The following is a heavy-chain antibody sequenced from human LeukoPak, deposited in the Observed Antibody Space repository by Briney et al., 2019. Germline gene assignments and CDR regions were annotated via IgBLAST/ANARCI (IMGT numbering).Heavy chain of an antibody. CDR3: TSQSYYYGSRSNYRATWFDP. V-gene: IGHV3-15*01. J-gene: IGHJ5*02. CDR1: EFTFSNAW. Sequence: GGSLRLSCAASEFTFSNAWMTWVRQAPGEGLEWVGRIRSKTDGGTTDYAAPVKGRFTISRDDSQNTLYLQMNSLKTEDTAVYYCTSQSYYYGSRSNYRATWFDPWGQGTLVTVSS. D-gene: IGHD3-10*01. CDR2: IRSKTDGGTT.